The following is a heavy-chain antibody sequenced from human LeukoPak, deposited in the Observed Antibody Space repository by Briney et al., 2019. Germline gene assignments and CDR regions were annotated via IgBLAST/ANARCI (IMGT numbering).Heavy chain of an antibody. CDR1: GGTFSSYA. Sequence: ASVKVSCKASGGTFSSYAISWVRQAPGQGLEWMGRIIPILGIANYAQKFQGRVTITADKSTSTAYMELSSLRSEDTAVYYYASCSYGYTYYFDYWGQGTLVTVSS. CDR2: IIPILGIA. CDR3: ASCSYGYTYYFDY. D-gene: IGHD5-18*01. J-gene: IGHJ4*02. V-gene: IGHV1-69*04.